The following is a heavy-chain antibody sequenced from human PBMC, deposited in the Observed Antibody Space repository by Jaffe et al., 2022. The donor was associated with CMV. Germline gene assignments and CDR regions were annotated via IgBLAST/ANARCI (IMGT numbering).Heavy chain of an antibody. CDR1: GFTFSSYA. CDR2: ISGSGGST. CDR3: AKSFTTVTTCGKECGEAEYFQH. V-gene: IGHV3-23*01. Sequence: EVQLLESGGGLVQPGGSLRLSCAASGFTFSSYAMSWVRQAPGKGLEWVSAISGSGGSTYYADSVKGRFTISRDNSKNTLYLQMNSLRAEDTAVYYCAKSFTTVTTCGKECGEAEYFQHWGQGTLVTVSS. J-gene: IGHJ1*01. D-gene: IGHD4-17*01.